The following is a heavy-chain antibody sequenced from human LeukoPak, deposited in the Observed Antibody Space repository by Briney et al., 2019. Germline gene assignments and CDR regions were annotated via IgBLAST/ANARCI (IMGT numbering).Heavy chain of an antibody. CDR1: GFTSSDYA. V-gene: IGHV3-23*01. D-gene: IGHD3-3*01. Sequence: GGSLRLSCAASGFTSSDYAVNWVRQAPGKGLEWVSGIHASGYSTDYAGSVKGRFTVSRDNSKNILYLQMNSLRAEDTAVYYCVKGPGSDFWSGSYPFDYWGQGTLVTVSS. J-gene: IGHJ4*02. CDR2: IHASGYST. CDR3: VKGPGSDFWSGSYPFDY.